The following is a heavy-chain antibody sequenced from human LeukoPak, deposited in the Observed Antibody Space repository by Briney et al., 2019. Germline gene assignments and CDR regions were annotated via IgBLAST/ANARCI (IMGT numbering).Heavy chain of an antibody. Sequence: GRSLRLSCAASGFTFSSYGMHWVRQAPGKGLEWVAVVSYDGSNKYYADSVKGRFTISRDNSKNTLYLQMYSLRAEDTAVYYCAKDGRFGELLYYYFDYWGQGTLVTVSS. V-gene: IGHV3-30*18. J-gene: IGHJ4*02. CDR2: VSYDGSNK. CDR1: GFTFSSYG. CDR3: AKDGRFGELLYYYFDY. D-gene: IGHD3-10*01.